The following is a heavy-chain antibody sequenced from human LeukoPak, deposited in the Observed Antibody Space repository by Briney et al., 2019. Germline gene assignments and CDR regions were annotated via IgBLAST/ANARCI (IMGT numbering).Heavy chain of an antibody. Sequence: GGSLRLSCAASGFTFSSYDMHWVRQATGKGLEWVSAIGTAGDTYYPGSVKGRFTISRENAKNSLYLQMNSLRAGDTAVYYCAIPLIAAAGTSSYGRELWGQGTTDTVPS. J-gene: IGHJ6*02. CDR2: IGTAGDT. D-gene: IGHD6-13*01. CDR1: GFTFSSYD. CDR3: AIPLIAAAGTSSYGREL. V-gene: IGHV3-13*01.